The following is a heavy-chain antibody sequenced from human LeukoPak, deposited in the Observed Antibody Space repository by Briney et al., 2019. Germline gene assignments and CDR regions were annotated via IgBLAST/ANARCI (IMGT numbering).Heavy chain of an antibody. D-gene: IGHD6-13*01. CDR1: GGTFSSYA. CDR3: ARTSAAAGTAHFDY. Sequence: ASVKVSCKASGGTFSSYAISWVRQAPGQGLEWMGIINPSGGSTSYAQKFQGRVTMTRDMSTSTVYMELSSLRSEDTAVYYCARTSAAAGTAHFDYWGQGTLVTVSS. V-gene: IGHV1-46*01. CDR2: INPSGGST. J-gene: IGHJ4*02.